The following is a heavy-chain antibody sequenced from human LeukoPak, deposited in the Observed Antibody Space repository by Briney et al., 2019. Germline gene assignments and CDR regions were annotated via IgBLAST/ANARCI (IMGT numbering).Heavy chain of an antibody. CDR1: GFTFSSYS. J-gene: IGHJ4*02. Sequence: GGSLRLSCAASGFTFSSYSMNWVRQAPGKGLEWVSSISGSSRTIYYADSVKGRFTISRDNAKNSLYLQMNSLRAEDTALYYCASRNYYDGSGYPGAVDNWGQGTLVTVSS. CDR2: ISGSSRTI. V-gene: IGHV3-48*04. CDR3: ASRNYYDGSGYPGAVDN. D-gene: IGHD3-22*01.